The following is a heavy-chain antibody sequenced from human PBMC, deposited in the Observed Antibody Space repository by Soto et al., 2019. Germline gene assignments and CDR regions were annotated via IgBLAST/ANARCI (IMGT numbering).Heavy chain of an antibody. CDR1: GGSFSGYY. D-gene: IGHD5-18*01. V-gene: IGHV4-34*01. Sequence: QVQLQQWGAGLLKPSETLSLTCAVYGGSFSGYYWSWIRQPPGKGLEWIGEINHSGSTNYNPSLKRRVTIAVDTSKNQFSRKLTSVTAADTAVYYCARSRDGYSPLDCWGQGTLVTVSS. CDR3: ARSRDGYSPLDC. CDR2: INHSGST. J-gene: IGHJ4*02.